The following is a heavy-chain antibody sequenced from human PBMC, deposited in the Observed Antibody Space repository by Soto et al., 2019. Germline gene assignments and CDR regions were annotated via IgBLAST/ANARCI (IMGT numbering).Heavy chain of an antibody. V-gene: IGHV1-18*01. CDR1: GYTFTNYA. CDR2: VNTYNGNP. J-gene: IGHJ4*02. CDR3: ARDSQYSTDWQRFDS. Sequence: QVQLVQSGVEVKKPGASVKVSCKASGYTFTNYAIIWVRQAPGRGLEWMGWVNTYNGNPNYAQIFQGRVTITTGTSTGTAYMELRSLKSDDSAVYYCARDSQYSTDWQRFDSWGQGTLVTVSS. D-gene: IGHD6-6*01.